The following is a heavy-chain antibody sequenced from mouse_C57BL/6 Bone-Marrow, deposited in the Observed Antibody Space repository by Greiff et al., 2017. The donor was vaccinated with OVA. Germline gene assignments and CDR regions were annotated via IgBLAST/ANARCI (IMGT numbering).Heavy chain of an antibody. CDR2: INPGSGGT. D-gene: IGHD2-5*01. CDR3: AREGIYSNSFAY. V-gene: IGHV1-54*01. J-gene: IGHJ3*01. CDR1: GYAFTNYL. Sequence: QVQLQQSGAELVRPGTSVKVSCKASGYAFTNYLIEWVKQRPGQGLEWIGVINPGSGGTNYNEKFKGKATLTADKSSSTAYMQLSSLTSEDSAVYFCAREGIYSNSFAYWGQGTLVTVSA.